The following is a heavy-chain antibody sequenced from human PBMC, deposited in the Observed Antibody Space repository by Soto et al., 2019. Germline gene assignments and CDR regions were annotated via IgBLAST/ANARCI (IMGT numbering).Heavy chain of an antibody. CDR2: IYSGGST. Sequence: GGSLRLSCAASGFTVSSNYMSWVRQAPGKGLEWVSVIYSGGSTYYADSVKGRFTISRDNSKNTLYLQMNSLRAEDTAVYYCARAERYYYGMDVWGQGTTVTVSS. V-gene: IGHV3-53*01. CDR1: GFTVSSNY. D-gene: IGHD1-1*01. J-gene: IGHJ6*02. CDR3: ARAERYYYGMDV.